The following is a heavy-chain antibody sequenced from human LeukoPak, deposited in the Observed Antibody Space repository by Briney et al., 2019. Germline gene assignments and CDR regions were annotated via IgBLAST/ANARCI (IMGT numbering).Heavy chain of an antibody. D-gene: IGHD3-16*01. CDR1: GFTFNTCA. CDR2: ISASGVST. CDR3: AKAMGAQPLNFDY. J-gene: IGHJ4*02. V-gene: IGHV3-23*01. Sequence: PGGSLRLSCAASGFTFNTCAMIWVRQAPGQGLEWVSGISASGVSTYYADSVKGRFTISRDNSKNTLYLQMNSLRVEDTAVYYCAKAMGAQPLNFDYWGQGTLVTVSS.